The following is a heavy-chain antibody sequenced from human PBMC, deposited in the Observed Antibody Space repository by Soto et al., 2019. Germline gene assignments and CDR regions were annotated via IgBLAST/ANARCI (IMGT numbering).Heavy chain of an antibody. J-gene: IGHJ4*02. Sequence: GGSLRLSCAASGFTFSSYSMNWVRQAPGKGLEWVSYISSSSSTTYYADSVKGRFTISRDNSKNTLYLQMNSLRAEDTAVYYCAKFFATMKNSFDYWGQGTLVTVSS. V-gene: IGHV3-48*01. CDR1: GFTFSSYS. D-gene: IGHD3-22*01. CDR3: AKFFATMKNSFDY. CDR2: ISSSSSTT.